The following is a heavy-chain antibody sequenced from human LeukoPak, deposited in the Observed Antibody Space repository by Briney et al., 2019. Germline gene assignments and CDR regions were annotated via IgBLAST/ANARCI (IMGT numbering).Heavy chain of an antibody. D-gene: IGHD2-15*01. CDR2: IIPIFGTA. Sequence: GASVKVSCKASGGTFISYAISWVRQAPGQGLEWMGGIIPIFGTANYAQKFQGRVTITADESTSTAYMELSSLRSEDTAVYYCASGVATTLPFDYWGQGTLVTVSS. CDR1: GGTFISYA. J-gene: IGHJ4*02. CDR3: ASGVATTLPFDY. V-gene: IGHV1-69*01.